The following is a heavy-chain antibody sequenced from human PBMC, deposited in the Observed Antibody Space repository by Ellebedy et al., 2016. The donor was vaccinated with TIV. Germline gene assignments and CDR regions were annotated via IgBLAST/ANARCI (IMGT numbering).Heavy chain of an antibody. CDR1: GYTFTSYG. V-gene: IGHV1-18*04. Sequence: AASVKVSCKASGYTFTSYGISWVRQVPGQGFEWLGWISSYNGNTNYAQRFQGRLTITADESTSTAHMELNSLRSEDTAVYYCARVAAHDYDVFFYGMDVWGQGTTVTVSS. CDR2: ISSYNGNT. D-gene: IGHD3-9*01. CDR3: ARVAAHDYDVFFYGMDV. J-gene: IGHJ6*02.